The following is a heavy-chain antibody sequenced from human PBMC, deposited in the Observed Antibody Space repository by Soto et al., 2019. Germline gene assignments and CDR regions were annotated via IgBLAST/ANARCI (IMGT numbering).Heavy chain of an antibody. CDR3: ARDAKYSSSWERGDYYYMDV. V-gene: IGHV3-33*01. J-gene: IGHJ6*03. CDR2: IWYDGSNK. D-gene: IGHD6-13*01. CDR1: GFTFSSYG. Sequence: GGSLRLSCAASGFTFSSYGMHWVRQAPGKGLEWVAVIWYDGSNKYYADSVKGRFTISRDNSKNTLYLQMNSLRAEDTAVYYCARDAKYSSSWERGDYYYMDVWGKGTTVTVSS.